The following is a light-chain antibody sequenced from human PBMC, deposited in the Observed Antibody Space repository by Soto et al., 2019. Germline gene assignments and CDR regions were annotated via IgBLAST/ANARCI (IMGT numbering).Light chain of an antibody. V-gene: IGKV1-5*01. CDR3: QQYNNYWT. Sequence: DIQLTQSPSTLSAAVGDSVTITCRASQNIRNLLAWYQQKPGKAPKPLIFDASTLKTGVPSRFGGSGSGAEFNFTITGLQPDDFATYYCQQYNNYWTFGQGTRVEIK. J-gene: IGKJ1*01. CDR1: QNIRNL. CDR2: DAS.